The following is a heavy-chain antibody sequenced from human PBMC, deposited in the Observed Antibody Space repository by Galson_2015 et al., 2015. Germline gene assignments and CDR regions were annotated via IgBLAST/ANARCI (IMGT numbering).Heavy chain of an antibody. V-gene: IGHV3-48*03. CDR3: ARGRQYNAYAFDS. CDR1: GFTFSSYE. CDR2: ISTSGTTI. D-gene: IGHD5-24*01. J-gene: IGHJ4*02. Sequence: SLRLSCAPSGFTFSSYEMNWVRQAPGKGLEWISYISTSGTTIYYADSVKGRFTVSRDNAKNSLYLQMNSLRADDTAVYYCARGRQYNAYAFDSWGQGTLVTVSS.